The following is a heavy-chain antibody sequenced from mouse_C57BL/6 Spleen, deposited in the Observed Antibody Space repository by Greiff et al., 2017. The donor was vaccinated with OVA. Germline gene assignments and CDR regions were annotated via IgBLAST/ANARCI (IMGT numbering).Heavy chain of an antibody. D-gene: IGHD1-1*01. CDR1: GYAFTDYL. J-gene: IGHJ2*01. CDR2: INPGSGGT. CDR3: ARRIYGMHDY. Sequence: QVQLQQSGAELVRPGTSVKVSCKASGYAFTDYLIEWVKQRPGQGLEWIGVINPGSGGTNYNEKFKGKATLTADKSSSTAYMQLSSLTSEDSAVYFCARRIYGMHDYWGQGTTLTVSA. V-gene: IGHV1-54*01.